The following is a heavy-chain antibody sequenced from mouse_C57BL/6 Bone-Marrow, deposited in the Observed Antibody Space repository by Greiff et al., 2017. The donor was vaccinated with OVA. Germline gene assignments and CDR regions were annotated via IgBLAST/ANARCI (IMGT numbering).Heavy chain of an antibody. V-gene: IGHV1-82*01. D-gene: IGHD1-1*01. Sequence: VQLQESGPELVKPGASVKISCKASGYAFSSSWMNWVKQRPGKGLEWIGRIYPGDGDTNYNGKFKGKATLTADKSSSTAYMQLSSLTSEDSAVYFCAHSSLAYWGQGTLVTVSA. CDR2: IYPGDGDT. J-gene: IGHJ3*01. CDR3: AHSSLAY. CDR1: GYAFSSSW.